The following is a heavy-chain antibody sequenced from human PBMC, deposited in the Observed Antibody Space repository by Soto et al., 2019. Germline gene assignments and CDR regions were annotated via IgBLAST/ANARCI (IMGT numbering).Heavy chain of an antibody. Sequence: SETLSLTCTVSGGSLSDYYWTWIRQPPGKGLEWIGYIHYSGSTNYNPSLKSRVTISVDTSKNQFSLKLRSVTAADTAMYHCARGGIAARKGRWFDPWGQGAPATVSS. CDR2: IHYSGST. D-gene: IGHD6-6*01. CDR3: ARGGIAARKGRWFDP. V-gene: IGHV4-59*01. J-gene: IGHJ5*02. CDR1: GGSLSDYY.